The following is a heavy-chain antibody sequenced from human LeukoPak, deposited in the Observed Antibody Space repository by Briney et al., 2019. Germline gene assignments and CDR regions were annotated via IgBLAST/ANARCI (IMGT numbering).Heavy chain of an antibody. V-gene: IGHV4-59*01. CDR1: GGSISRYY. Sequence: SETLSLTCTVSGGSISRYYWSWIRQPPGKGLEWIGYIYYSGSTNYNPSLTSRVTISVDTSKNQFSLKLSSVTAADTAVYYCARGQHYYDILTGYRNHAFDIWGQGTMVTVSS. CDR2: IYYSGST. CDR3: ARGQHYYDILTGYRNHAFDI. J-gene: IGHJ3*02. D-gene: IGHD3-9*01.